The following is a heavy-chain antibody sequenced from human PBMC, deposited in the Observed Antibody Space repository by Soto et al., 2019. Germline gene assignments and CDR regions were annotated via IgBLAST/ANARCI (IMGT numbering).Heavy chain of an antibody. CDR2: IYTSGST. CDR3: ARDLSIADRNWFDP. V-gene: IGHV4-4*07. CDR1: GGSISSYY. J-gene: IGHJ5*02. D-gene: IGHD6-6*01. Sequence: QVQLQESGPGLVKPSETLSLTCTVSGGSISSYYWSWIRQPAGKGLEWIGRIYTSGSTNYNPSLKSRVTMSVDTSKNQFSLKLSSVTAADTAVYYCARDLSIADRNWFDPSGQGTMVTVSS.